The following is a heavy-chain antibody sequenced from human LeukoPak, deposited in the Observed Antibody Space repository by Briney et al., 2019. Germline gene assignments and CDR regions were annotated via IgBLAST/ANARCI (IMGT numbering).Heavy chain of an antibody. CDR3: ARANYFDY. CDR1: DVSISSSSYY. Sequence: SETLSLTCTVSDVSISSSSYYWGWIRQPPGKGLEWIGSIYYSGSTYYNPSLKSRVTISVDTSKNQFSLKLTSVTAADTAVYYCARANYFDYWGQGTLVTVSS. J-gene: IGHJ4*02. CDR2: IYYSGST. V-gene: IGHV4-39*07.